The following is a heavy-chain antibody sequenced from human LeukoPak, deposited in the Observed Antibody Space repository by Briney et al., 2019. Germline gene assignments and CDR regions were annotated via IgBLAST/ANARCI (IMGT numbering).Heavy chain of an antibody. CDR3: AREPYSSSWYVGYYFDY. J-gene: IGHJ4*02. D-gene: IGHD6-13*01. CDR2: IYTSGST. V-gene: IGHV4-4*07. CDR1: GGSISSYY. Sequence: SETLSLTCTVSGGSISSYYWSWIRQPAGKGLEWIGRIYTSGSTNYNPSPKSRVTMSVDTSKNQFSLKLSSVTAADTAVYYCAREPYSSSWYVGYYFDYWGQGTLVTVSS.